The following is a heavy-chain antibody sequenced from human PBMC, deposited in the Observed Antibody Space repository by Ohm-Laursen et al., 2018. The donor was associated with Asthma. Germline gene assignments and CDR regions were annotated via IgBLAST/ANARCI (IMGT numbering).Heavy chain of an antibody. J-gene: IGHJ4*02. V-gene: IGHV4-31*03. CDR2: IYYSGST. CDR3: ARGDYYDSSGYIFDY. D-gene: IGHD3-22*01. CDR1: GGSISSGGYY. Sequence: SQTLSLTCSVSGGSISSGGYYWSWIRQHPGKGLEWIGYIYYSGSTYYNPSLKSRVTISVDTSKNQFSLKLSSVTAADTAVYYCARGDYYDSSGYIFDYWGQGTLVTVSS.